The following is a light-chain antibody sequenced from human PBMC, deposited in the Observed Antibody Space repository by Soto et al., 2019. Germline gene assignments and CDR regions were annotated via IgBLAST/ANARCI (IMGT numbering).Light chain of an antibody. CDR1: QSLSSSS. CDR3: QQYDTSPT. V-gene: IGKV3-20*01. Sequence: EIVLTQSPGTLSFSQGERATLSCRASQSLSSSSLAWYQQKPGQAPRLLIYDASSRATGIPDRFSGSGSGTDFTLTISRLEPEDFAVYHCQQYDTSPTFGQGTKVDIK. CDR2: DAS. J-gene: IGKJ1*01.